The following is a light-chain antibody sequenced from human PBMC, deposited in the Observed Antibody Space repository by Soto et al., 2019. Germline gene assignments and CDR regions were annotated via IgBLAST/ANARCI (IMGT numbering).Light chain of an antibody. CDR2: KTS. Sequence: DIVLTQTPLSSPVTLGQPASISCRSSQSLLHSDGNTYLSWLQQRPGQPPRLLIYKTSNRFSGVPARFSGSGAGTDFTLKISRVEAEDVGVYYCMQATQYTPYTFGQGTKLEI. J-gene: IGKJ2*01. CDR1: QSLLHSDGNTY. CDR3: MQATQYTPYT. V-gene: IGKV2-24*01.